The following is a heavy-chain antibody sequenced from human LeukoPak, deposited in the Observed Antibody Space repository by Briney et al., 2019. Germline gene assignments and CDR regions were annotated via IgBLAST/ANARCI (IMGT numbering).Heavy chain of an antibody. CDR3: ARGHRHHGSGNYRVGYFDY. CDR2: IHYSGST. J-gene: IGHJ4*02. D-gene: IGHD3-10*01. Sequence: SETLSLTCTVSGGSISSADYYWSWIRQPPGKGLEWIGFIHYSGSTNHNPSLKSRVIISVDTSKNQFSLKLSSVTAADTAVYYCARGHRHHGSGNYRVGYFDYWGQGTLVTVSS. V-gene: IGHV4-30-4*01. CDR1: GGSISSADYY.